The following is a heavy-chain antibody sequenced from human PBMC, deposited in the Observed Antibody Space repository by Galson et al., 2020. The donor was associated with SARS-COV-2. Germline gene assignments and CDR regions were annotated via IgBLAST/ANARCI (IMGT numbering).Heavy chain of an antibody. Sequence: GGSLRLSCAASGFTFSSYAMHWVRQAPGKGLEWVAVISYDGSNKYYADSVKGRFTISRDNSKNTLYLQMNSLRAEDTAVYYCARAFYYDSSGYKDDYFDYWGQGTLVTVSS. J-gene: IGHJ4*02. CDR3: ARAFYYDSSGYKDDYFDY. CDR1: GFTFSSYA. CDR2: ISYDGSNK. D-gene: IGHD3-22*01. V-gene: IGHV3-30-3*01.